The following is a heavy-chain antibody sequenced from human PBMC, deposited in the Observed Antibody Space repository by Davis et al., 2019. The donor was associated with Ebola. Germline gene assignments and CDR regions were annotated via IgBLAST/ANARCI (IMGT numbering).Heavy chain of an antibody. CDR3: AKDLRFLEWLLQNYYGMDV. Sequence: GESLKISCAASGFTFSSYAMSWVRQAPGKGLEWVSAISGSGGSTYYADSVKGRFTISRDNSKNTLYLQMNSLRAEDTAVYYCAKDLRFLEWLLQNYYGMDVWGKGTTVTVSS. CDR1: GFTFSSYA. CDR2: ISGSGGST. D-gene: IGHD3-3*01. J-gene: IGHJ6*04. V-gene: IGHV3-23*01.